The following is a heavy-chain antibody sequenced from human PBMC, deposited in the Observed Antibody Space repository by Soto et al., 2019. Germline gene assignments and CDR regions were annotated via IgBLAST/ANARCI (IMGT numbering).Heavy chain of an antibody. CDR1: GFTFSSYY. CDR2: IYSGGST. D-gene: IGHD5-18*01. J-gene: IGHJ6*02. V-gene: IGHV3-53*01. Sequence: GGSLRLSCAASGFTFSSYYMSWVRQATGKGLEWFSVIYSGGSTYYADSVKGRFTISRDNSKNTLYLQMNSLRAEDTAVYYCSRDGGRTGYSYGYYYYGMDVWGQGTTVTVSS. CDR3: SRDGGRTGYSYGYYYYGMDV.